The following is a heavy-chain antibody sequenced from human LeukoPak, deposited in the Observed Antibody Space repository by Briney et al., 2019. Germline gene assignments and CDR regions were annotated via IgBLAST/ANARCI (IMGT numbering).Heavy chain of an antibody. D-gene: IGHD6-19*01. J-gene: IGHJ4*02. CDR3: ARHRYSSGCADY. CDR2: TDYRGTT. Sequence: SETLSLTCIVSGGSISSSSYYWGWIHQPPGKGLEWIGSTDYRGTTYHNPSLNRRVTISVDTSKKKFSLKLSSVTAADTAVYYCARHRYSSGCADYWGQGTLVTVS. CDR1: GGSISSSSYY. V-gene: IGHV4-39*01.